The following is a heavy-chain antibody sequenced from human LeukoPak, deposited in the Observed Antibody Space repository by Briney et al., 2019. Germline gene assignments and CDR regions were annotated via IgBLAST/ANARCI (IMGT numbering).Heavy chain of an antibody. CDR2: ISGSAGGA. J-gene: IGHJ4*02. D-gene: IGHD2-8*01. CDR1: GFSLSNYA. CDR3: ATEYHCTY. V-gene: IGHV3-23*01. Sequence: PGGSLRLSCTASGFSLSNYAISWVRQAPGKGPEWVSSISGSAGGAYYADSVKGRFTISRDNSKNTLYLQMHSLRAEDTAVYYCATEYHCTYWGQGTLVTVSS.